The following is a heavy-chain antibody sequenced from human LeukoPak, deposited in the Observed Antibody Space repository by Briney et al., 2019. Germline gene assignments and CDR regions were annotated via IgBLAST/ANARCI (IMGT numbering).Heavy chain of an antibody. CDR3: ARDHTWGNYYGSGSDNWFDP. J-gene: IGHJ5*02. CDR2: IIPIFGTA. D-gene: IGHD3-10*01. Sequence: SVKVSCKVSGGTFISYAISWVRQAPGQGLEWMGGIIPIFGTANYAQKFQGRVTITADESTSTAYMELSSLRSEDTAVYYCARDHTWGNYYGSGSDNWFDPWGQGTLVTVSS. V-gene: IGHV1-69*01. CDR1: GGTFISYA.